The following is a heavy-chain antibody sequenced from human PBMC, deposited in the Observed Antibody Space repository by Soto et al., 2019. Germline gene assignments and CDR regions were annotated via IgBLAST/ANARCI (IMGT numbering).Heavy chain of an antibody. J-gene: IGHJ4*02. CDR2: ISGSGGST. V-gene: IGHV3-23*01. D-gene: IGHD3-9*01. CDR1: GFTFSRYA. CDR3: ASGRYFDWLSDY. Sequence: GALRLSWAASGFTFSRYAMSWVRQAPGKGLEWVSAISGSGGSTYYADSVKGRFTISRDNSKNTLYLQMNSLRAEDTAVYYCASGRYFDWLSDYWGQGTLVTVS.